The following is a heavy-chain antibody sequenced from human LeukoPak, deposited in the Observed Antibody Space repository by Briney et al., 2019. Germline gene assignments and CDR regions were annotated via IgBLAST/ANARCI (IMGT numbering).Heavy chain of an antibody. CDR1: GYTFTNYD. J-gene: IGHJ4*02. CDR2: MNPNSGNT. Sequence: ASVKVSCKASGYTFTNYDINWVRQATGQGLEWMGWMNPNSGNTGYAQKFQGRVTITRNTSITTAYMELSSLRSEDTAVYYCARGNYDFWSGYYGGYFDYWGQGTLVTVSS. CDR3: ARGNYDFWSGYYGGYFDY. V-gene: IGHV1-8*01. D-gene: IGHD3-3*01.